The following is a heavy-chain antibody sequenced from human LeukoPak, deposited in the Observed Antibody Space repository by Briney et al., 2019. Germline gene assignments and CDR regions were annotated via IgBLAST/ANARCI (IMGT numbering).Heavy chain of an antibody. V-gene: IGHV1-46*01. CDR1: GYTFTSYY. Sequence: ASVKVSCKASGYTFTSYYMHWVRQAPGQGLEWMGIINPSGGSTSYAQKFQGRVTMTRDTSTSTVYMELSSLRSEDTAVYYCARDRTKGTAAAGIDYWGQGTLVTVSS. CDR2: INPSGGST. CDR3: ARDRTKGTAAAGIDY. J-gene: IGHJ4*02. D-gene: IGHD6-13*01.